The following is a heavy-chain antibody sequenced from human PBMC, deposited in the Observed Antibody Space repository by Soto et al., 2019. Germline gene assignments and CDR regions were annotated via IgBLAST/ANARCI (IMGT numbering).Heavy chain of an antibody. V-gene: IGHV4-59*11. Sequence: QVQLQESGPGLVKPSETLSRTCSVSGGSISNHYWSSIRQPPGKGLEWIGYIYYNGNTNYNPSLKSRVTMSVDTSRNQISLKLTTVTAADTAVYYCTRANWYSEYWGQGTLVTVSS. D-gene: IGHD7-27*01. J-gene: IGHJ4*02. CDR2: IYYNGNT. CDR3: TRANWYSEY. CDR1: GGSISNHY.